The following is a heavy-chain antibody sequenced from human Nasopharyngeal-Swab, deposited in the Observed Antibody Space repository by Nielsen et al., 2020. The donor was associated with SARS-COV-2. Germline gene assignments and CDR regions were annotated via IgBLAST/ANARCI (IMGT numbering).Heavy chain of an antibody. V-gene: IGHV1-3*01. D-gene: IGHD5-18*01. CDR2: INAGNGNT. Sequence: WVRQAPGQRLEWMGWINAGNGNTKYSQKFQGRVTITRDTSASTAYMELSSPRSEDTAVYYCARDRDVDTAMVMERFDYWGQGTLVTVSS. CDR3: ARDRDVDTAMVMERFDY. J-gene: IGHJ4*02.